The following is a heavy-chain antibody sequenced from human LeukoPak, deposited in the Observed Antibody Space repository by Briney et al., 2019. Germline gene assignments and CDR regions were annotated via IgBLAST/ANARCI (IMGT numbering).Heavy chain of an antibody. D-gene: IGHD6-13*01. CDR2: IYTSGST. Sequence: SETLSLTCTVSGGSISSYYWSWILQPAGKGLEWIGRIYTSGSTNCNPSLKSRVTMSVDTSKNQFSLKLSSVTAADTAVYYCAREGIAAAEYFDYWGQGTLVTVSS. V-gene: IGHV4-4*07. CDR1: GGSISSYY. CDR3: AREGIAAAEYFDY. J-gene: IGHJ4*02.